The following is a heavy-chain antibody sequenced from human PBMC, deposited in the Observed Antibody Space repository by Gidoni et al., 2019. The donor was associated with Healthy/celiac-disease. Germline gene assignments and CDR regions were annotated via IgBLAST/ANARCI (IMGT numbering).Heavy chain of an antibody. CDR3: AKDGDGSGYYYYFDY. J-gene: IGHJ4*02. CDR1: GVTLSSYA. Sequence: EVQLLESGGGLVQPGGSLRLSCAASGVTLSSYAMSWVRQAPGKGLEWVAAISGSGGSTYYADSVKGRFTISRDNSKNTLYLQMNSLRAEDTAVYYCAKDGDGSGYYYYFDYWGQGTLVTVSS. D-gene: IGHD3-22*01. V-gene: IGHV3-23*01. CDR2: ISGSGGST.